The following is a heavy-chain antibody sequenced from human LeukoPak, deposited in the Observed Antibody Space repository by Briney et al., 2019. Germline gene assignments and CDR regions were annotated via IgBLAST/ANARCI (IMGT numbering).Heavy chain of an antibody. CDR3: AKYYYDSSGYPYYFDY. CDR1: RFTFSSYA. Sequence: GGSLRLSCAASRFTFSSYAMSWVRQAPGKGLEWVSAISGSGGSTYYADSVKGRFTISRDNSKNTLYLQMNSLRAEDTAVYYCAKYYYDSSGYPYYFDYWGQGTLVTVSS. CDR2: ISGSGGST. V-gene: IGHV3-23*01. J-gene: IGHJ4*02. D-gene: IGHD3-22*01.